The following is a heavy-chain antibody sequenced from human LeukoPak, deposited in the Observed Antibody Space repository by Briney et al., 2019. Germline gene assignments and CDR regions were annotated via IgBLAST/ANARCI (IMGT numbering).Heavy chain of an antibody. V-gene: IGHV1-24*01. CDR2: FDPENGET. D-gene: IGHD3-16*01. CDR3: AKGGSNPGRHNSAWGSMDV. CDR1: GKTLSELS. J-gene: IGHJ6*02. Sequence: GASVRVSCKVSGKTLSELSMHWVRQAPGKGLEWMGGFDPENGETIYAQKFQGRVTLTEDRSTDTTYMEMSSLRSEDTAVYYCAKGGSNPGRHNSAWGSMDVWGQGTTVTVSS.